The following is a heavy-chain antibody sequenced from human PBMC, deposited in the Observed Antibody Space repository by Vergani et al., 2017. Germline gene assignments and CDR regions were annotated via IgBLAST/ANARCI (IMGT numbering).Heavy chain of an antibody. D-gene: IGHD2-2*01. Sequence: QVQLVQSGAEVKKPGASVKVSCKASGYTFTSYGISWVRQAPGQGLEWMGWISAYNGNTNYAQKLQGRVTMTTDTSTSTAYMELRSLRSDDTAVYYCARDPDIGVVPAAPYYYYYYGMGVWGQGTTVRLL. CDR3: ARDPDIGVVPAAPYYYYYYGMGV. CDR1: GYTFTSYG. V-gene: IGHV1-18*04. CDR2: ISAYNGNT. J-gene: IGHJ6*02.